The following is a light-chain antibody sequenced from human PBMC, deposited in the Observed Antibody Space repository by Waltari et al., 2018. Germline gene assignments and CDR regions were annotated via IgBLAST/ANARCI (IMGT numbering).Light chain of an antibody. Sequence: IVLTQSPGTLPLSPGERSTLSCRASQTVGRYVAWYQQKPGQAPRLLIYDASSRATGIPDRFSGGGSGTDFSLTISRLEPEDFAAYHCQHYVSLPVTFGQGTKVEIK. V-gene: IGKV3-20*01. CDR2: DAS. J-gene: IGKJ1*01. CDR1: QTVGRY. CDR3: QHYVSLPVT.